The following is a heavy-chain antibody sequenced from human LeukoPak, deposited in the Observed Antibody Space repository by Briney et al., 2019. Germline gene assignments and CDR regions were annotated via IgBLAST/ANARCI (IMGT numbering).Heavy chain of an antibody. Sequence: ASVKVSCKASGGTFSSYAINWVRQATGQGLEWMGWMNPNSGNTGYAQKFQGRVTITRNTSISTAYMELSSLRSEDTAVYYCAREYQLLLQAFDIWGQGTMVTVSS. CDR3: AREYQLLLQAFDI. CDR1: GGTFSSYA. V-gene: IGHV1-8*03. J-gene: IGHJ3*02. CDR2: MNPNSGNT. D-gene: IGHD2-2*01.